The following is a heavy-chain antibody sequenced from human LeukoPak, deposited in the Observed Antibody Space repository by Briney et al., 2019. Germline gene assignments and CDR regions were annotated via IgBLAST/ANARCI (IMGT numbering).Heavy chain of an antibody. J-gene: IGHJ2*01. CDR1: GFTFGNFG. CDR2: ITGSTTWT. D-gene: IGHD3-10*02. V-gene: IGHV3-23*01. Sequence: PGGSLRLSCEASGFTFGNFGMTWFRQAPGRGLQWVSGITGSTTWTYYVASVKGRFTVSRDNSQNTLHLQMNSLRAEDTAVNYCARELVSSGTGYFDLWGRGTLVTVSP. CDR3: ARELVSSGTGYFDL.